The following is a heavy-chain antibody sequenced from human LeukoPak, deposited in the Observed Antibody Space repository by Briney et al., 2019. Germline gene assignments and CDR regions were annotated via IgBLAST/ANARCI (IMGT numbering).Heavy chain of an antibody. V-gene: IGHV4-39*01. D-gene: IGHD2-15*01. J-gene: IGHJ4*02. CDR2: TYYSGST. CDR1: GGSISSSSYY. Sequence: SETLSLTCTVSGGSISSSSYYWGWIRQPPGKGLEWIGSTYYSGSTYYNPSLRSRVTISVDTSKNQFSLKLSSVTAADTAVYYCARIVVVAATPGYFDYWGQGTLVTVSS. CDR3: ARIVVVAATPGYFDY.